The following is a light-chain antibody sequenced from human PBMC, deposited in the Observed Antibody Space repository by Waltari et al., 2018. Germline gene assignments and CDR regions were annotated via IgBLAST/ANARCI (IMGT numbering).Light chain of an antibody. J-gene: IGKJ1*01. CDR3: MQALQTPWT. V-gene: IGKV2-29*02. CDR1: QSLLNSNGNTY. CDR2: RVS. Sequence: DIVMTQTPLSLPVTPGEPASISCRSSQSLLNSNGNTYFYWFLQKPGQPPRLLIYRVSNRFSVVPDRFSGSGSGTDFALKISRVEAEDVGVYYCMQALQTPWTFGQGTKVEIK.